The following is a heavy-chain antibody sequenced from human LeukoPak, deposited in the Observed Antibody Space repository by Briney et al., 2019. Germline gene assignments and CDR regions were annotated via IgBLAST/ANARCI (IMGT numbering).Heavy chain of an antibody. J-gene: IGHJ4*02. V-gene: IGHV3-30*18. D-gene: IGHD6-19*01. Sequence: GGSLRLSCVASGFTFSSYGMHWVRQAPGKGLEWVAVISYDGSNKYYADSVKGRFTISRDNSKNTLYLQMNSLRAEDTAVYYCAKAEWGSGWYRVGDYWGQGTLVTVSS. CDR2: ISYDGSNK. CDR1: GFTFSSYG. CDR3: AKAEWGSGWYRVGDY.